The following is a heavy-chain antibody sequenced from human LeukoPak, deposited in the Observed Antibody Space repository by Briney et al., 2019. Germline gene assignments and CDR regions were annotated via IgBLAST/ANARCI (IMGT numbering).Heavy chain of an antibody. CDR1: GFSFSDYN. CDR2: ITTSSTYI. D-gene: IGHD3-22*01. CDR3: ARDRFDPKYYDSRDYYFDY. J-gene: IGHJ4*02. Sequence: PGGSLRLSCAASGFSFSDYNMNWVRQAPGKALEWVSSITTSSTYIYYGDSVKGRFTISRDNAKNSLYLQMNGLRAEDTAVYYCARDRFDPKYYDSRDYYFDYWGQGTLVTVSS. V-gene: IGHV3-21*01.